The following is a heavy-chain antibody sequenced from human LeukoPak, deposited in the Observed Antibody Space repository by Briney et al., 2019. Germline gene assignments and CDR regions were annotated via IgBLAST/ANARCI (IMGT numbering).Heavy chain of an antibody. J-gene: IGHJ4*02. D-gene: IGHD1-26*01. V-gene: IGHV4-39*01. CDR3: ARRSDSGSDDGEDYFDF. CDR2: MYYDGST. CDR1: GASIFSTTFY. Sequence: SETLSLTCSVSGASIFSTTFYWGWIRQPPGKGLEWIGSMYYDGSTYYTPSLKSRVSISVDTSNNQFSLKLTSVTAADTAVYFCARRSDSGSDDGEDYFDFWGQGTLVTISS.